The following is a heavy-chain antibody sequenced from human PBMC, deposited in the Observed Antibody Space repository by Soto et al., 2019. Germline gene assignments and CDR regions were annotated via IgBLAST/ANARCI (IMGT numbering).Heavy chain of an antibody. CDR2: ITWNSGNV. CDR1: GFTFDDYA. CDR3: AKGRERRVAVAGDVFDI. Sequence: EVQLVESGGGLVQPGRSLRLSCAASGFTFDDYAMHWVRQGPGKGLEWVSGITWNSGNVGYADSVKGRFTISRDNAKNSLYLQMTSLRAEDTALYYCAKGRERRVAVAGDVFDIWGQGTMVTVSS. D-gene: IGHD6-19*01. J-gene: IGHJ3*02. V-gene: IGHV3-9*01.